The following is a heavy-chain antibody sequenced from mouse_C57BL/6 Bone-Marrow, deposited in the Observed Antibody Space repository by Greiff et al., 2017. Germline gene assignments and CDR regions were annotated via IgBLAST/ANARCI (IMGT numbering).Heavy chain of an antibody. J-gene: IGHJ1*03. D-gene: IGHD1-1*01. Sequence: DVMLVESGGGLVKPGGSLKLSCAASGFTFSSYAMSWVRQTPEKRLEWVATISDGGSYTYYPDNVKGRFTISRDNAKNNLYLQMSHLKSGDTAMYYCARRGLGTTVVEPFYWYFDVWGTGTTVTVSS. CDR2: ISDGGSYT. CDR1: GFTFSSYA. CDR3: ARRGLGTTVVEPFYWYFDV. V-gene: IGHV5-4*03.